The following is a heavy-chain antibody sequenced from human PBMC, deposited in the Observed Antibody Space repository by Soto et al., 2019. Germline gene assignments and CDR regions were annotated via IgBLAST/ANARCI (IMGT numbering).Heavy chain of an antibody. CDR1: GYTFTSYY. D-gene: IGHD4-4*01. Sequence: QVQLVQSGAEVKKPGASVKVSCKASGYTFTSYYMHWARQAPGQGLEWMGIINPSGGSTSYAQKFQGRVTMTRDTSTSTVYMELSRLRSEFTAVYYCARAATVTTVDYYCYGMDVWGQGTTVTVSS. V-gene: IGHV1-46*01. CDR2: INPSGGST. CDR3: ARAATVTTVDYYCYGMDV. J-gene: IGHJ6*02.